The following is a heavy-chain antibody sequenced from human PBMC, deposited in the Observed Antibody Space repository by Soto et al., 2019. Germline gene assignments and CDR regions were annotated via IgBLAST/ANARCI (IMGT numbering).Heavy chain of an antibody. CDR1: GFTFSSYS. CDR3: ARAGYCSGGSCYSGPNYYYGMDV. V-gene: IGHV3-48*02. CDR2: ISSSSSTI. D-gene: IGHD2-15*01. J-gene: IGHJ6*02. Sequence: PGGSLRLSCAASGFTFSSYSMNWVRQAPRKGLEWVSYISSSSSTIYYADSVKGRFTISRDNAKNSLYLQMNSLRDEDTAVYYCARAGYCSGGSCYSGPNYYYGMDVWGQGTTVTVSS.